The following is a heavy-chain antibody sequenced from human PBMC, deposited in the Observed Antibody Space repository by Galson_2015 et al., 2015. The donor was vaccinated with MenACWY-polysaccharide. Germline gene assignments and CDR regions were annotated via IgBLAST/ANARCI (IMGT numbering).Heavy chain of an antibody. CDR3: AREASRIVFHAFDT. CDR1: GIRFSGSG. J-gene: IGHJ3*02. D-gene: IGHD6-13*01. V-gene: IGHV3-33*01. CDR2: IQYDGTSK. Sequence: SLRLSCAASGIRFSGSGMHWVRQAPGKGLEWVAVIQYDGTSKAYADSVKGRFTVSRDNSKNRLYLEMNSLRAEDTAVYYCAREASRIVFHAFDTWGQGTMVTVSS.